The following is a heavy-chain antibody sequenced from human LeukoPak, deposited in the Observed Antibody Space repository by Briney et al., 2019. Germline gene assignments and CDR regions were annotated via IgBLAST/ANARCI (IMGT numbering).Heavy chain of an antibody. J-gene: IGHJ6*02. CDR3: ASLTRPIRYGMDV. D-gene: IGHD3-9*01. Sequence: ASVKVSCKASGYTFTTQYLHWVRQAPGQGLEWMGIINPSGGSTSYAQKFQGRVTMTRDTSTSTVYMELSSLRSEDTAVYYWASLTRPIRYGMDVWGQGTTVTVSS. CDR1: GYTFTTQY. CDR2: INPSGGST. V-gene: IGHV1-46*01.